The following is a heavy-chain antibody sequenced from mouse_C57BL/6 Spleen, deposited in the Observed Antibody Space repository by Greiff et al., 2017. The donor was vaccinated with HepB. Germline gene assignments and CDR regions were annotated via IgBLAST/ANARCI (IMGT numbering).Heavy chain of an antibody. CDR2: IYPGSGNT. CDR3: ARSRWDDAMDY. CDR1: GYTFTDYY. D-gene: IGHD4-1*01. V-gene: IGHV1-76*01. Sequence: QVHVKQSGAELVRPGASVKLSCKASGYTFTDYYINWVKQRPGQGLEWIARIYPGSGNTYYNEKFKGKATLTAEKSSSTAYMQLSSLTSEDSAVYFCARSRWDDAMDYWGQGTSVTVSS. J-gene: IGHJ4*01.